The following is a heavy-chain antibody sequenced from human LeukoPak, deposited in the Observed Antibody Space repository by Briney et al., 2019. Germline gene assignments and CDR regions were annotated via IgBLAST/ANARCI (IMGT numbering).Heavy chain of an antibody. J-gene: IGHJ3*02. V-gene: IGHV1-2*04. D-gene: IGHD6-19*01. Sequence: ASEKVSCKASGYTFTGYYMHWVRQAPGQGLEWMGWINPNSGGTNYAQKFQGWVTMTRDTSISTAYMELSRLRSDDTAVYYCARVRGPLWGAVAGTAGDGAFDIWGQGTMVTVSS. CDR1: GYTFTGYY. CDR3: ARVRGPLWGAVAGTAGDGAFDI. CDR2: INPNSGGT.